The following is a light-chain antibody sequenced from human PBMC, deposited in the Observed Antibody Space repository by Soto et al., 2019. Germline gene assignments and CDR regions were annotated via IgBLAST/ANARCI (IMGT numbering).Light chain of an antibody. CDR1: GASIESNP. V-gene: IGLV1-40*01. CDR3: QSHDNSLNVEV. Sequence: QSVLTQPPSASGAPGQRVTISCSGSGASIESNPIIWYQHLPGAAPKLLIYGNRNRPSGVPDRFSGSKSGTPASLAISGLQPEDEADYYCQSHDNSLNVEVFGGGTKVTVL. J-gene: IGLJ3*02. CDR2: GNR.